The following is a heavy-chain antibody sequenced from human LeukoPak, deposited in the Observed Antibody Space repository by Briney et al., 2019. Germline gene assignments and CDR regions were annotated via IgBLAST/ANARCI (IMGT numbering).Heavy chain of an antibody. CDR2: MNPNSGNT. V-gene: IGHV1-8*01. CDR3: ARGLAVAGTGY. Sequence: ASVKVSCKASGYSFTSYDLSWVRQATGQGLEWMGWMNPNSGNTGYAQKFQGRVTMTRDTSISTAYMELTSLTSEDTAIYYCARGLAVAGTGYWDQGTLVTVSS. CDR1: GYSFTSYD. D-gene: IGHD6-19*01. J-gene: IGHJ4*02.